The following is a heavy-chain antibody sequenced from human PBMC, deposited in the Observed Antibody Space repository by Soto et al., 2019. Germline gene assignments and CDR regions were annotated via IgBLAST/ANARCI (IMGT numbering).Heavy chain of an antibody. Sequence: GGSLRLSCAASGFTFSSYGMHWVRQAPGKGLEWVAVIWYDGSNKYYADSVKGRFTISRDNSKNTLYLQMNSLRAEDTAVYYCARDLGYCSSTSCYAVYYYYYGMDVWGQGTTVTVSS. D-gene: IGHD2-2*01. J-gene: IGHJ6*02. CDR1: GFTFSSYG. V-gene: IGHV3-33*01. CDR3: ARDLGYCSSTSCYAVYYYYYGMDV. CDR2: IWYDGSNK.